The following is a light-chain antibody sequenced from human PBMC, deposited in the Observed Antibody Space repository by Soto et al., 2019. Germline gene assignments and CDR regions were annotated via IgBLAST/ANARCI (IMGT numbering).Light chain of an antibody. CDR1: QSVSSSY. V-gene: IGKV3-20*01. Sequence: EIVLTQSPGTLSLSPGERATLSCRASQSVSSSYLARYQQKPGQAPRLLIYGASSRATGIPDRFSGSGSGIDFTITISRLEPEDFAVYYCQQYGSAPPYTFGQGTKLEIK. CDR2: GAS. J-gene: IGKJ2*01. CDR3: QQYGSAPPYT.